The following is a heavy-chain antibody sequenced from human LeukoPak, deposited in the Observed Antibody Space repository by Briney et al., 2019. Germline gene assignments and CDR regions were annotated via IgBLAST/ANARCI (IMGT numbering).Heavy chain of an antibody. CDR3: AKDTRGSGSYYHRRGYFDY. Sequence: PGRSLRLSCAASGFTFSSYGMHWVRQAPGKGLGWVAVISYDGSNKYYADSVKGRFTISRDNSKNTLYLQMNSLRAEDTAVYYCAKDTRGSGSYYHRRGYFDYWGQGTLVTVSS. V-gene: IGHV3-30*18. CDR1: GFTFSSYG. J-gene: IGHJ4*02. D-gene: IGHD3-10*01. CDR2: ISYDGSNK.